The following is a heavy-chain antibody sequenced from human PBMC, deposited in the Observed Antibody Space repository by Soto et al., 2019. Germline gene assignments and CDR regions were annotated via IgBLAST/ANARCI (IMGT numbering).Heavy chain of an antibody. CDR1: GFTFSDYY. CDR3: ARVGAQKWPYYFDY. Sequence: GGSLRLSCAASGFTFSDYYMSWIRQAPGKGLEWVSYISSSSSYTNYADSVKGRFTISRDNAKNSLYLQMNSLRAEDTAVYYCARVGAQKWPYYFDYWRQGTLVTGSS. D-gene: IGHD3-10*01. J-gene: IGHJ4*02. CDR2: ISSSSSYT. V-gene: IGHV3-11*06.